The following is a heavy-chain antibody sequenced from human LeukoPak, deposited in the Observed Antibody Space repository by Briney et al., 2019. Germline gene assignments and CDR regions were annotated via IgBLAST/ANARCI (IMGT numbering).Heavy chain of an antibody. J-gene: IGHJ4*02. CDR2: IKQDGSDK. D-gene: IGHD1-14*01. CDR3: AREVWGPEY. V-gene: IGHV3-7*01. Sequence: GDSLRLSCAASGFTFTKYWMTWVCQAPGKGLEWVGNIKQDGSDKNYMDSVKGRFTISRDNTKNSVYLQMSSLRAEDTAVYYCAREVWGPEYWGQGTLVTVSS. CDR1: GFTFTKYW.